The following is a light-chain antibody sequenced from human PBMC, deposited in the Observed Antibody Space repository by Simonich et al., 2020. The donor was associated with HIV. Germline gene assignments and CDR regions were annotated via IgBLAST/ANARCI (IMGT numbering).Light chain of an antibody. V-gene: IGKV3-15*01. CDR1: QSVSSN. CDR3: QQYNKWPPWT. Sequence: EIVMTQSPATLSVSPGERATLSCRASQSVSSNLAWNQQKPGQAPRLLLYGASTRATGSSARFSGSGSGTEFTLTISSLQSEDFAVYYCQQYNKWPPWTFGQGTKVEI. J-gene: IGKJ1*01. CDR2: GAS.